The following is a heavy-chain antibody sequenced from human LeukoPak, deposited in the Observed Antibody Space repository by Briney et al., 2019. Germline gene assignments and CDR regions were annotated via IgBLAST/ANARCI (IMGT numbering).Heavy chain of an antibody. V-gene: IGHV1-46*01. J-gene: IGHJ4*02. CDR3: ARDPGMVDRFGGAAGKAQYYFDY. Sequence: VASVKVSCKASGYTFTSYYMHWVRQAPGQGLEWMGIINPSGGSTSYAQKFQGRVTMTRDTSTSTVYMELSSLRSEDTAVYYCARDPGMVDRFGGAAGKAQYYFDYWGQGTLVTVSS. CDR2: INPSGGST. D-gene: IGHD6-13*01. CDR1: GYTFTSYY.